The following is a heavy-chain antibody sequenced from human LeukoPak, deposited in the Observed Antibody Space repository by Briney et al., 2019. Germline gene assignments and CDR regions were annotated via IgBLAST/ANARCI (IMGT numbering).Heavy chain of an antibody. CDR2: MNPNSGNT. CDR3: ARGLTTVTSRSYHYYYMDV. Sequence: ASVKVSCKASGYTFTSYDINWVRQATGQGLEWMGWMNPNSGNTGYAQKFQGRVTMTRNTSISTAYMELSSLRSEDTAVYYCARGLTTVTSRSYHYYYMDVWGKGTTVTISS. D-gene: IGHD4-17*01. CDR1: GYTFTSYD. J-gene: IGHJ6*03. V-gene: IGHV1-8*01.